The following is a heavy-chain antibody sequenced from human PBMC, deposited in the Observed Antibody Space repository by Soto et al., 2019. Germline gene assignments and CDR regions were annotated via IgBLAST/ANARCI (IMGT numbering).Heavy chain of an antibody. J-gene: IGHJ6*02. CDR1: GYTFTSYD. Sequence: ASVKVSFKGSGYTFTSYDINWVRQATGQGLEWMGWMNPNSGNTGYAQKFQGRVTMTRNTSISTAYMELSSLRSEDTAVYYCARKGAYYDILTGYFDVDYYGMDVWGQGTTVTVSS. V-gene: IGHV1-8*01. D-gene: IGHD3-9*01. CDR2: MNPNSGNT. CDR3: ARKGAYYDILTGYFDVDYYGMDV.